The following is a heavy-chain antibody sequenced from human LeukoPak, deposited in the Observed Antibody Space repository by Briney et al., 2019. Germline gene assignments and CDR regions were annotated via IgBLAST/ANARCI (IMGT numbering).Heavy chain of an antibody. D-gene: IGHD1-7*01. CDR3: ARSFRGTTGRPVDY. V-gene: IGHV4-34*01. J-gene: IGHJ4*02. Sequence: SETLSLTCAVYGGSFSGYYWSWIRQPPGKGLEWIGEINHSGSTNYNPSLKSRVTISVDTSKNQFSLKLSPVTAADTAVYYCARSFRGTTGRPVDYWGQGTLVTVSS. CDR1: GGSFSGYY. CDR2: INHSGST.